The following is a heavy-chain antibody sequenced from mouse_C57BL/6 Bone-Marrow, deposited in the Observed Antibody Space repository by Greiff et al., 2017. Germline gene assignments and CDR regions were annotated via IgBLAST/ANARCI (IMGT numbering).Heavy chain of an antibody. J-gene: IGHJ1*03. CDR3: ASSYYYGSSPWCFDV. V-gene: IGHV1-36*01. D-gene: IGHD1-1*01. CDR1: GFTFTDYY. Sequence: EVQLQESGPVLVKPGPSVKISCKASGFTFTDYYMHWVKQSHGKSLEWIGLVYPYNGGTSYNQKFKGKATLTVATSSSTAYMELNSLTSEDSAVYYCASSYYYGSSPWCFDVWGTGTTVTVSS. CDR2: VYPYNGGT.